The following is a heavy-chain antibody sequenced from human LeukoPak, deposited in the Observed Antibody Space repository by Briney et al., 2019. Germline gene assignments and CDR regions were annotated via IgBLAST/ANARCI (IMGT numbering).Heavy chain of an antibody. V-gene: IGHV4-34*01. D-gene: IGHD3-3*01. CDR1: GGSFSGYY. J-gene: IGHJ5*02. CDR3: ARGGTIFGVVLLDP. CDR2: INHSGST. Sequence: PSETLSLICAVYGGSFSGYYWSWIRQSPGKGLEWIGEINHSGSTNYNPSLKSRVNISVDTSKIQFSLKLSSVTAADTAVYYCARGGTIFGVVLLDPWGQGTLVTVSS.